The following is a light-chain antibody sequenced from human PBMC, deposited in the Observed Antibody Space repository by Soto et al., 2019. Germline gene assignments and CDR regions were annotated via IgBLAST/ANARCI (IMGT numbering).Light chain of an antibody. CDR3: SSYAGSNNLV. V-gene: IGLV2-8*01. J-gene: IGLJ1*01. CDR2: EVN. CDR1: RSDVGVYNY. Sequence: QSALTQPPSASGSPGQSVTVSCTGTRSDVGVYNYVSWYRQYPGKAPKLLIYEVNKRPSGVPDRFSGSKSGSTAALTVSGLQAEDEADYYCSSYAGSNNLVFGTGTKLTLL.